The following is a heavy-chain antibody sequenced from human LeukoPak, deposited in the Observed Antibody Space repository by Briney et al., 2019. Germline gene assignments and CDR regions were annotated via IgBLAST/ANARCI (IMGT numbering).Heavy chain of an antibody. CDR3: ARDRDYIFFDY. CDR1: EFPFSSYV. Sequence: QPGGSLRLSCAASEFPFSSYVMHWVRQVPGKGLVWVSRISHDGRSRTYADSVKGRFTISRDNAENTLYLQMNSLRVEDTALYFCARDRDYIFFDYWGQGALVTVSS. V-gene: IGHV3-74*03. CDR2: ISHDGRSR. D-gene: IGHD4-11*01. J-gene: IGHJ4*02.